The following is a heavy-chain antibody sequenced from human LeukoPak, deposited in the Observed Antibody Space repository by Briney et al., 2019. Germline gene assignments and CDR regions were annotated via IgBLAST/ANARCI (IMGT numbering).Heavy chain of an antibody. Sequence: GASVKASCKASGYTFTGYYMHWVRQAPGQGLEWMGWINPNSGGTNYAQKFQGRVTMTRDTSISTAYMELSRLRSDDTAVYYCARSFRRGYSYGFGYWGQGTLVTVSS. V-gene: IGHV1-2*02. CDR1: GYTFTGYY. CDR3: ARSFRRGYSYGFGY. J-gene: IGHJ4*02. D-gene: IGHD5-18*01. CDR2: INPNSGGT.